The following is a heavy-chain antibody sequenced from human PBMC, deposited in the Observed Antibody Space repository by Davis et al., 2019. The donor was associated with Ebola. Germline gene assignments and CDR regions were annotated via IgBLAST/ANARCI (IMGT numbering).Heavy chain of an antibody. V-gene: IGHV1-69*13. CDR3: ARVGTTVTTLDY. CDR2: IIPIFGTA. J-gene: IGHJ4*02. Sequence: SVKVSCKASGYTLTDYQMHWVRQAPGQGLEWMGGIIPIFGTANYAQKFQGRVTITADESTSTAYMELSSLRSEDTAVYYCARVGTTVTTLDYWGQGTLVTVSS. D-gene: IGHD4-17*01. CDR1: GYTLTDYQ.